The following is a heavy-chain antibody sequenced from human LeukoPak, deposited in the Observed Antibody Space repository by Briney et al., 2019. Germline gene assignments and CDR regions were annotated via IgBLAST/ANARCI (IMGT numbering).Heavy chain of an antibody. J-gene: IGHJ4*02. CDR1: GFTFSDYY. CDR2: ISSSGSTI. CDR3: ASLLWFGESSRDY. D-gene: IGHD3-10*01. V-gene: IGHV3-11*01. Sequence: GGSLRLSCAASGFTFSDYYMSWIRQAPGKGLEWVSYISSSGSTIYYADSVKGRFIISRDNAKNSLYLQMNSLRAEDTAVYYCASLLWFGESSRDYWGQGTLVTVSS.